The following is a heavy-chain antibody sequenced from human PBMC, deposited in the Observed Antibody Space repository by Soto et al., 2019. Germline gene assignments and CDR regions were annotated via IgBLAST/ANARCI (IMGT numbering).Heavy chain of an antibody. CDR3: ARAIVGPTTTGWLDP. V-gene: IGHV1-69*01. D-gene: IGHD1-26*01. Sequence: QVQLVQSGAEVKKPGSSVKVSCKASGGTFSRYAISWVRQAPGQGLEWMGGIIPIFGTAHYAQKFQGRVTITAAESTSTAYMELSSLRVEDTAVYYCARAIVGPTTTGWLDPWGPGTLVTVSS. J-gene: IGHJ5*02. CDR2: IIPIFGTA. CDR1: GGTFSRYA.